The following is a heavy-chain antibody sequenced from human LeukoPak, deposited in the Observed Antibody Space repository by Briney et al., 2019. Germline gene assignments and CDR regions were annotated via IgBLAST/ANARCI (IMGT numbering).Heavy chain of an antibody. D-gene: IGHD3-10*01. J-gene: IGHJ4*02. Sequence: PSETLSLTCTVSGGSVSSGSYYWSWIRQPPGKGLEWIGYIYYSGSTNYNPSLKSRVTISVDTSKNQFSLKLNSVTAADTAVYYCAQARFSGYYFDYWGQGTLVTISS. CDR1: GGSVSSGSYY. CDR3: AQARFSGYYFDY. CDR2: IYYSGST. V-gene: IGHV4-61*01.